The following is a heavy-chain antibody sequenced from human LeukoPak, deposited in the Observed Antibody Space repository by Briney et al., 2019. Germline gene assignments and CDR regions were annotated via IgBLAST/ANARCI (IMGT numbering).Heavy chain of an antibody. Sequence: GASVKVSCKASGFTFTSSAVQWVRQARGQRLEWIGWIVVGSGNTNYAQKFQERVTITRDMSTSTAYMELSSLRSEDTAVYYCAREGWELLGWYFDLWGRGTLVTVSS. D-gene: IGHD1-26*01. CDR3: AREGWELLGWYFDL. V-gene: IGHV1-58*01. CDR1: GFTFTSSA. J-gene: IGHJ2*01. CDR2: IVVGSGNT.